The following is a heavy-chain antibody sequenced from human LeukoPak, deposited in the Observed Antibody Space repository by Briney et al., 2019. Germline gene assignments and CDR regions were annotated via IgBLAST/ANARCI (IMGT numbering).Heavy chain of an antibody. CDR3: TGSRDGYKFDY. Sequence: GGSLRLSCAASGVTFSGSAMQWVRQASGKGLEWVGRIRSKAHSYATVYAASVKGRFTISRDDSNNTAYLQMNSLKTEDTAVYYCTGSRDGYKFDYWGQGTLVTVSS. CDR2: IRSKAHSYAT. V-gene: IGHV3-73*01. D-gene: IGHD5-24*01. CDR1: GVTFSGSA. J-gene: IGHJ4*02.